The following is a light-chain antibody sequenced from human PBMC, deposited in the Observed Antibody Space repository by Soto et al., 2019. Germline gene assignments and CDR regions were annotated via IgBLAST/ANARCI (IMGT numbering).Light chain of an antibody. Sequence: HSVLTQPASVSGSPGQSITISCTGTSSDVGSYNLVSWYQQHPGKAPKLMIYEVSKRPSGVSNRFSGSKSGNTASLTISGLQAEDEADYYCCSYAGSSTLNYVFGTGTKVTVL. V-gene: IGLV2-23*02. CDR3: CSYAGSSTLNYV. CDR1: SSDVGSYNL. J-gene: IGLJ1*01. CDR2: EVS.